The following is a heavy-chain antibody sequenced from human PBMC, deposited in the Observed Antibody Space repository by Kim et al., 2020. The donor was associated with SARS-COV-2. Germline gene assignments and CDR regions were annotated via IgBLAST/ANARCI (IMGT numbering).Heavy chain of an antibody. J-gene: IGHJ6*02. Sequence: SQTLSLTCAISGDSVSSNSAAWNWIRQSPSRGLEWLGRTYYRSKWYNDYAVSVKSRITINPDTSKNQFSLQLNSVTPEDTAVYYCARDGAEAAGSDYYYYYGMDVWGQGTTVTVSS. CDR2: TYYRSKWYN. CDR1: GDSVSSNSAA. CDR3: ARDGAEAAGSDYYYYYGMDV. V-gene: IGHV6-1*01. D-gene: IGHD6-13*01.